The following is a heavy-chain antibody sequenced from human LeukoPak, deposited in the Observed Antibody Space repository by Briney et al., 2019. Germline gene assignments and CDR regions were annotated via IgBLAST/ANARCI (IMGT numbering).Heavy chain of an antibody. D-gene: IGHD3-22*01. CDR2: INPNSGGT. Sequence: GASVKVSCKASGYTFTGYYMHWVRQAPGQGLEWMGWINPNSGGTNYAQKFQGRVTMTRDTSISTAYMELSRLRSDDTAVYYCARPTHYYDSSDYYFDAFDIWGQGTMVTVSS. V-gene: IGHV1-2*02. J-gene: IGHJ3*02. CDR3: ARPTHYYDSSDYYFDAFDI. CDR1: GYTFTGYY.